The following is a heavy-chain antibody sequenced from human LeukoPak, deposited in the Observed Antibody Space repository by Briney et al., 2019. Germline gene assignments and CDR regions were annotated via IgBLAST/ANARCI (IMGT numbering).Heavy chain of an antibody. CDR1: GGSISSSSYY. J-gene: IGHJ5*02. CDR3: ARNPGYSSSSWFDP. Sequence: SETLSLTCTVSGGSISSSSYYWGWIRQPPGKGLEWIGYIYYSGSTYYNPSLKSRVTISVDTSKNQFSLKLSSVTAADTAVYYCARNPGYSSSSWFDPWGQGTLVTVSS. CDR2: IYYSGST. D-gene: IGHD6-6*01. V-gene: IGHV4-30-4*08.